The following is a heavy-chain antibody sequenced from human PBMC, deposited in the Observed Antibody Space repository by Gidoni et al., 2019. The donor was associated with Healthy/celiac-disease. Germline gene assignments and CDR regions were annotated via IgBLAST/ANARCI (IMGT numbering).Heavy chain of an antibody. CDR3: ARAPSRPSSGYSDI. J-gene: IGHJ3*02. V-gene: IGHV4-34*01. D-gene: IGHD3-22*01. CDR1: GGFFSDYY. CDR2: INHSGST. Sequence: QVQLQQWGAGLLKPSETLSLICAVYGGFFSDYYWSWIGQPPGKGLDWIGEINHSGSTNYYPSLKSRVTISVDTSKNQFSLKLSSVTAADTAVYYCARAPSRPSSGYSDIWGQGTMVTVSS.